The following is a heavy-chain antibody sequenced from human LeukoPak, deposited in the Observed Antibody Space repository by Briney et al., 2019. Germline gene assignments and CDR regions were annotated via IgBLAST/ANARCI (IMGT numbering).Heavy chain of an antibody. CDR2: IYYSGST. J-gene: IGHJ5*02. CDR1: GGSISSNYYY. V-gene: IGHV4-39*01. Sequence: SETLSLTCTVSGGSISSNYYYWGWIRQPPGKGLEWIENIYYSGSTYYNPSLRSRVTISIDTSKNQFSLKLSSVTAADTAVYYCARHSLTQPDNWFDPWGQGTLVTVSS. D-gene: IGHD1-14*01. CDR3: ARHSLTQPDNWFDP.